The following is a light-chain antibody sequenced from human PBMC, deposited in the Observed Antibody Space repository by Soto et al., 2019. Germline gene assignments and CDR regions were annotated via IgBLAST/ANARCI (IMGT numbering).Light chain of an antibody. CDR3: QQYGSSPYT. J-gene: IGKJ2*01. CDR1: QRISSNY. Sequence: EIVLTQTPGTLSLSPGERATLSCRASQRISSNYLAWYQQKPGQAPRLLIYGASSRATGIPDRLSGSGSGTDFTLTISRLEPEDFAVYYCQQYGSSPYTFGQGTKLEIK. V-gene: IGKV3-20*01. CDR2: GAS.